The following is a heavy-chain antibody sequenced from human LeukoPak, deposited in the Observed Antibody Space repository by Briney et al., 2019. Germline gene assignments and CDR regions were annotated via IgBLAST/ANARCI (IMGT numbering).Heavy chain of an antibody. J-gene: IGHJ4*02. CDR1: GFTFRNYA. D-gene: IGHD2-15*01. CDR3: ASTHCSAGSCYSGCDY. Sequence: GGSLRLSCAASGFTFRNYAMMWVRLAPGKGPEWVSTVSGSGDGTYYADSVKGRFTISRDNSKNTLYLQMNSLRAEDTAVYYCASTHCSAGSCYSGCDYWGQGTPVTVSS. V-gene: IGHV3-23*01. CDR2: VSGSGDGT.